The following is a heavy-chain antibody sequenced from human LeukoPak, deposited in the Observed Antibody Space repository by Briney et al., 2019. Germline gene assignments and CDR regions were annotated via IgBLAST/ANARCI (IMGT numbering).Heavy chain of an antibody. D-gene: IGHD3-10*01. Sequence: ASVKVSCKASGYTFTSYDINWVRQATGQGLEWMGWMNPNSGNTGYAQKFQGRVTITRNTPISTAYMELSSLRSEDTAVYYCAGGLAYYGSGSFFDYWGQGTLVTVSS. J-gene: IGHJ4*02. CDR3: AGGLAYYGSGSFFDY. V-gene: IGHV1-8*03. CDR2: MNPNSGNT. CDR1: GYTFTSYD.